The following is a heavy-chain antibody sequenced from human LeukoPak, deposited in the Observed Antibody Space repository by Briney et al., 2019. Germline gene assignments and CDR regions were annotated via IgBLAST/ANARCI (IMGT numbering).Heavy chain of an antibody. CDR3: ARTKYYYDSSGYYRLFDY. Sequence: SQTLSLTCTVSGGSISSGSYYWSWIRQPAGKGLEWIGRIYTSGSTNYNPSLKSRVTISVDTSKNQFSLKLSSVTAADTAVYYCARTKYYYDSSGYYRLFDYWGQGTLVTVSS. V-gene: IGHV4-61*02. CDR2: IYTSGST. D-gene: IGHD3-22*01. J-gene: IGHJ4*02. CDR1: GGSISSGSYY.